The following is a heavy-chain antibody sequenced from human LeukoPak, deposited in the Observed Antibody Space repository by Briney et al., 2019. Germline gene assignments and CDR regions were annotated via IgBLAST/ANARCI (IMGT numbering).Heavy chain of an antibody. CDR2: IYYSGST. CDR3: ARIMHYYDSSGYSLRHDAFDI. CDR1: GGSISSTTYY. D-gene: IGHD3-22*01. Sequence: SETLSLTCTVSGGSISSTTYYWGWIRQPPGKGLEWIGSIYYSGSTYYNPSLKSRVTISVDKSKNQFSLKLSSVTAADTAVYYCARIMHYYDSSGYSLRHDAFDIWGQGTMVTVSS. J-gene: IGHJ3*02. V-gene: IGHV4-39*07.